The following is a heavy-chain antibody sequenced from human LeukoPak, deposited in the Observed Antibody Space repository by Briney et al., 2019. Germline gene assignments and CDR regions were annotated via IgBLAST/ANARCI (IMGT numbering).Heavy chain of an antibody. CDR3: AKDSSSWSYYYYYYGMDV. Sequence: PSGSLRPSCAASGFTFSSYAMSWVRQAPGKGLEWVSAISVSGGSTYYADSVKGRFTISRDNSKNTLYLQMNSLRAEDTAVYYCAKDSSSWSYYYYYYGMDVWGQGTTVTVSS. CDR2: ISVSGGST. CDR1: GFTFSSYA. V-gene: IGHV3-23*01. J-gene: IGHJ6*02. D-gene: IGHD6-13*01.